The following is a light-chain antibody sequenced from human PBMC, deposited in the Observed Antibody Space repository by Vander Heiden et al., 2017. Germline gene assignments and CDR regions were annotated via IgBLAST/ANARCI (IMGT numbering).Light chain of an antibody. CDR3: QQYYSTPIT. V-gene: IGKV4-1*01. Sequence: DIVMTQSPDSLAVSLGEIATINFKSSQSVLYSSNNKNYLAWYQQKPGQPPKLLIYWASTRESGVPDRFSGSGSGTDFTLTISSLQAEDVAVYYCQQYYSTPITFGQGTRLEIK. J-gene: IGKJ5*01. CDR2: WAS. CDR1: QSVLYSSNNKNY.